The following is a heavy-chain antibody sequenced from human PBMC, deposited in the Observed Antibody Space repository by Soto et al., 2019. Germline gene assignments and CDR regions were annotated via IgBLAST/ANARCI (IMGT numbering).Heavy chain of an antibody. V-gene: IGHV4-39*01. J-gene: IGHJ4*02. CDR3: VSQRTAVPTQAYFDY. Sequence: PSETLSLTCTVSGGSVTNSSYYWGWIRQSPGKTLEWIGSVYYRGRSYSKSSVKSRVTISVDTSKNRFSLSLNSVTASDTAVYFCVSQRTAVPTQAYFDYWGPGALVTVSS. D-gene: IGHD2-21*02. CDR2: VYYRGRS. CDR1: GGSVTNSSYY.